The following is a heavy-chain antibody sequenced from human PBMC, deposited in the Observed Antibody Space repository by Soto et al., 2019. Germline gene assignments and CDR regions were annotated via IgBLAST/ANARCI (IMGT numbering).Heavy chain of an antibody. V-gene: IGHV5-51*01. CDR3: TSGGATDV. J-gene: IGHJ6*02. CDR2: IYAGDSDT. D-gene: IGHD1-1*01. Sequence: HGESLKISCKGSGFTFTTYWIGWVRQMPGKGLEWMGLIYAGDSDTRYSPSFRGQVTISADKSISTAYLQWNSLKASDTAMYYCTSGGATDVWGQGTTVTVSS. CDR1: GFTFTTYW.